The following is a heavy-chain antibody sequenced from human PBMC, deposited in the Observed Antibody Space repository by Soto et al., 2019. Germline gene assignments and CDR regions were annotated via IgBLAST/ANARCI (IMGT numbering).Heavy chain of an antibody. CDR1: GYIFTNYY. CDR3: ARDLAAAAY. J-gene: IGHJ4*02. D-gene: IGHD6-13*01. V-gene: IGHV1-46*01. Sequence: QVQLVQSGAEVKKPGASVKGSCKASGYIFTNYYIHWVRQAPGQGLEWMAIINPLPTSGSTNYAQKFQGRVTVTRDTSTSTVYMELSSLRSEDTAIYYCARDLAAAAYWGQGTLVTVSS. CDR2: INPLPTSGST.